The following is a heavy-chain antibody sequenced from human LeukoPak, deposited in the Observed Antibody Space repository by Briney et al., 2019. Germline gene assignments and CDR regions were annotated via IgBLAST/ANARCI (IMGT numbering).Heavy chain of an antibody. Sequence: ASVKVSCKASGYTFTSYGNSWVRQAPGQGLEWMGWISAYNGNTNYAQKLQGRVTMTTDTSTSTAYMELRSLRSDDTAVYYCARVLYYYDSSGYYSGWFDPWGQGTLVTVSS. CDR2: ISAYNGNT. CDR3: ARVLYYYDSSGYYSGWFDP. V-gene: IGHV1-18*01. J-gene: IGHJ5*02. D-gene: IGHD3-22*01. CDR1: GYTFTSYG.